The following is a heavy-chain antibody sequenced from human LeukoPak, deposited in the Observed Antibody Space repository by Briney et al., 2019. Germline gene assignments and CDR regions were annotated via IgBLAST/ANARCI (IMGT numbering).Heavy chain of an antibody. CDR1: GGSISSYY. V-gene: IGHV4-59*01. CDR2: IYYSGST. CDR3: ARGSAYAEVEH. J-gene: IGHJ4*02. Sequence: PSETLSLTCTVSGGSISSYYWTWIRQPPGKGLEWIGYIYYSGSTNYNPSLKSRVTISVDTSKNQFSLKLSSVTAADTAVYYCARGSAYAEVEHWGQGTLVTVSS. D-gene: IGHD5-12*01.